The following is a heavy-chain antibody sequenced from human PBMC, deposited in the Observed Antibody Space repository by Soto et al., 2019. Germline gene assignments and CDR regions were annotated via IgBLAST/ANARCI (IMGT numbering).Heavy chain of an antibody. CDR1: GGTFSSYA. CDR2: IIPIFGTA. J-gene: IGHJ4*02. Sequence: SVKVSCKASGGTFSSYAISWVRQAPGQGLEWMGGIIPIFGTANYAQKFQGRVTITADKSTSTAYMELSSLRSEDTAVYYCARDKGTYYYDSSGYRIFDYWGQGTLVTLSS. CDR3: ARDKGTYYYDSSGYRIFDY. V-gene: IGHV1-69*06. D-gene: IGHD3-22*01.